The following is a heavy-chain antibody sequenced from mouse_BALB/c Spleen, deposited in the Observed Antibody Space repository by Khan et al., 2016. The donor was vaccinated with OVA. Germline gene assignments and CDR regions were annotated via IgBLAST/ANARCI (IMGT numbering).Heavy chain of an antibody. Sequence: EVELVESGGDLVEPGGSLKLSCAASGFTFSSYSMSWVRQTPDKRLEWVATISSGGDYTYYPDIGKGRFTIFRDNAKNTLYLQMSSLKSEDTAMYYCASHLTGSFAYWGQGTLVAVSA. CDR2: ISSGGDYT. CDR3: ASHLTGSFAY. D-gene: IGHD4-1*01. J-gene: IGHJ3*01. V-gene: IGHV5-6*01. CDR1: GFTFSSYS.